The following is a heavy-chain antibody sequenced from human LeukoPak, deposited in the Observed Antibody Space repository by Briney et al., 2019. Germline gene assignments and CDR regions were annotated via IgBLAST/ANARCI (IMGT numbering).Heavy chain of an antibody. Sequence: SRSLRLSCAVSGFTFEDYAMHWVRQAPGKGLDWVAAISWNSGSINYADSVKGRFTISRDNAKNSLYLQMNSLRAEDTAVYYCARDPGVRGFDYWGQGTLVTVSS. CDR2: ISWNSGSI. V-gene: IGHV3-9*01. D-gene: IGHD3-10*02. J-gene: IGHJ4*02. CDR1: GFTFEDYA. CDR3: ARDPGVRGFDY.